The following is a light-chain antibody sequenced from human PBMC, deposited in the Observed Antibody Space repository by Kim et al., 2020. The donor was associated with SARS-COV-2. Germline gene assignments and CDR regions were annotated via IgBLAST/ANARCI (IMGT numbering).Light chain of an antibody. Sequence: GQKGTISCSGSSSNIGNNYVSWYQQLPGTAPKLLIYDNNERPSGILDRFSGSKSGTSATLGITGLQTGDEADYYCGTWDSSLSAWVFGGGTQLTVL. V-gene: IGLV1-51*01. CDR1: SSNIGNNY. J-gene: IGLJ3*02. CDR3: GTWDSSLSAWV. CDR2: DNN.